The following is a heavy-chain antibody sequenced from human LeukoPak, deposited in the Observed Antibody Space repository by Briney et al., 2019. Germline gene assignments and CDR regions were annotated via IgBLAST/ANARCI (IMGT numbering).Heavy chain of an antibody. V-gene: IGHV4-34*01. CDR1: GGSFSGYY. CDR3: ARDPLIAVAGTMNYYGMDV. J-gene: IGHJ6*04. CDR2: INHSGST. D-gene: IGHD6-19*01. Sequence: SETLSLTCAVYGGSFSGYYWSWIRQPPGKGLEWIGEINHSGSTNYNPSLKSRVTISVDTSKNQFSLKLSSVTAADTAVYYCARDPLIAVAGTMNYYGMDVWGEGTTVTVSS.